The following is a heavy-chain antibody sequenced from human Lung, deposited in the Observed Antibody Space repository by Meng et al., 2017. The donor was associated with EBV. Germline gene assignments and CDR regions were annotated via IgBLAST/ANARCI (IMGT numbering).Heavy chain of an antibody. Sequence: QLPLVQSGGGVKKPGASVRVSCKASVYTFTHHGISWIRQAPGQGLEWMGWISCYNGDTNYAQKLQGRVTMTTDTSTNTAYMDLRGLRSDDTAVYYCARDPSNTSGRYAYFDYWGQGTLVTVSS. V-gene: IGHV1-18*01. CDR3: ARDPSNTSGRYAYFDY. J-gene: IGHJ4*02. CDR2: ISCYNGDT. D-gene: IGHD6-19*01. CDR1: VYTFTHHG.